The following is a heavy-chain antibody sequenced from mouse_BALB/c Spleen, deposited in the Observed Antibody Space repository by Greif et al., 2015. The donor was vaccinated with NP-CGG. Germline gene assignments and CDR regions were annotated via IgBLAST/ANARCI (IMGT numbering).Heavy chain of an antibody. Sequence: VQLQQSGPGLVAPSQSLSITCTVSGFSLTSYGVHWVRQPPGKGLEWLVVIWGDGSTTYNSALKSRLSISKDNSKSQVFLKMNSLQTDDTAMYYCARNWKNCWYFDVWGAGTTVTVSS. D-gene: IGHD4-1*01. CDR1: GFSLTSYG. V-gene: IGHV2-6*02. J-gene: IGHJ1*01. CDR2: IWGDGST. CDR3: ARNWKNCWYFDV.